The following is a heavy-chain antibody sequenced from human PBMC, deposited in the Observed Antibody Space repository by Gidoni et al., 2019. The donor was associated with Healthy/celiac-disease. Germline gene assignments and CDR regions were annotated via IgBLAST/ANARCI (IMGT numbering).Heavy chain of an antibody. Sequence: QVQLVESGGGVVQPGRSLRLSCAASGFTFSSYGMHWVRQAPGKGLEWVAVIWYDGSNKYYADSVKGRFTISRDNSKNTLYLQMNSLRAEDTAVYYCARDDGYSSSPVFDYWGQGTLVTVSS. CDR2: IWYDGSNK. J-gene: IGHJ4*02. CDR1: GFTFSSYG. D-gene: IGHD6-13*01. V-gene: IGHV3-33*01. CDR3: ARDDGYSSSPVFDY.